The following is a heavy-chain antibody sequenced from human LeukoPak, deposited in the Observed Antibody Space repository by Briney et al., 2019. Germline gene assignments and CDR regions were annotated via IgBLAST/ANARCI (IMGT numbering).Heavy chain of an antibody. Sequence: PSETLSLTCTVSGGSISSYYWSWIRQPPGKGLEWIGYIYYSGSANYNPSLKSRVTISVDTSKNQFSLKLSSVTAADTAVYYCARVLMVRGVIRFDPWGQGTLVTVSS. J-gene: IGHJ5*02. CDR3: ARVLMVRGVIRFDP. V-gene: IGHV4-59*01. CDR2: IYYSGSA. CDR1: GGSISSYY. D-gene: IGHD3-10*01.